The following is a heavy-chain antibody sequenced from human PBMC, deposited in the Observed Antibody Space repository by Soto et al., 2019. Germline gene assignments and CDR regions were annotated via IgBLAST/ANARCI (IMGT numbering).Heavy chain of an antibody. Sequence: GGSLRLSCAASGFTFSDYYMSWIRQAPGKGLEWVSYISSSGSTIYYADSVKGRFTISRDNTKNSLYLQMNSLRAEDTAVYYCARVRCSSTSCYWYYYYYMDVWGKGTTVTVSS. J-gene: IGHJ6*03. CDR3: ARVRCSSTSCYWYYYYYMDV. CDR1: GFTFSDYY. CDR2: ISSSGSTI. V-gene: IGHV3-11*01. D-gene: IGHD2-2*01.